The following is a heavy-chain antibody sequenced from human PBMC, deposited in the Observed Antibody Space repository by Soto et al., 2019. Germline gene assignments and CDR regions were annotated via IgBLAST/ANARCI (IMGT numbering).Heavy chain of an antibody. CDR3: AKEGGSLNCFDL. D-gene: IGHD3-16*01. Sequence: EVQLVESGGGLVQPGGSLRLSCAASGFTFSSYSMNWVRQAPGNGLEWVSYISSSSSTIYYADSVKGRFTISRDNAKNSLYLQKISLRDEATAVYYWAKEGGSLNCFDLWGQGILVTVSS. CDR2: ISSSSSTI. CDR1: GFTFSSYS. J-gene: IGHJ5*01. V-gene: IGHV3-48*02.